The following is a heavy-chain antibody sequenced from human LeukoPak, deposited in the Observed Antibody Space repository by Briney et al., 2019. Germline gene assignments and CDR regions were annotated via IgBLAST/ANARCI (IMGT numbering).Heavy chain of an antibody. CDR2: ITGSSTYI. CDR1: GFTLDDYA. V-gene: IGHV3-21*01. CDR3: ARDLNFWSSYSTRGFDY. J-gene: IGHJ4*02. D-gene: IGHD3-3*01. Sequence: GGSLRLSCAASGFTLDDYAMHWVRQAPGKGLEWVSSITGSSTYIDYADSVKGRFTISRDNAKNSLYLQMNSLRAEDTAVYYCARDLNFWSSYSTRGFDYWGQGTLVTVSS.